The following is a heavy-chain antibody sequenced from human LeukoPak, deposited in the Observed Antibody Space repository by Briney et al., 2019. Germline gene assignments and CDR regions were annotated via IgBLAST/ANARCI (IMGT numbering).Heavy chain of an antibody. CDR1: GYTFTSYG. J-gene: IGHJ3*02. CDR2: ISAYNGNT. Sequence: GASVKVSCKASGYTFTSYGISWVRQAPGQGLEWMGWISAYNGNTNYAQKFQGRVTLTKDTSTSIVYMELRSLRSDDTAVYYCARDHLYDILTGYYNDAFDIWGQGTMVTVSS. V-gene: IGHV1-18*01. D-gene: IGHD3-9*01. CDR3: ARDHLYDILTGYYNDAFDI.